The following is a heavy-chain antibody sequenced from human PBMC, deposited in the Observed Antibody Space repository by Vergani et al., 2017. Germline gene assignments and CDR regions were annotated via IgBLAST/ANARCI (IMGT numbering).Heavy chain of an antibody. CDR3: ARSGISHWDTVAGPRTELDY. Sequence: EVQLVQSGAEVKKPGESLRISCKGSGYSFTSYWISWVRQMPGKGLEWMGRIGPSDSYTNYSPSFQGHVTISADKSISTAYLQWSSLKASGTAMYYCARSGISHWDTVAGPRTELDYWGQGTLVTVSS. CDR2: IGPSDSYT. D-gene: IGHD6-19*01. V-gene: IGHV5-10-1*03. J-gene: IGHJ4*02. CDR1: GYSFTSYW.